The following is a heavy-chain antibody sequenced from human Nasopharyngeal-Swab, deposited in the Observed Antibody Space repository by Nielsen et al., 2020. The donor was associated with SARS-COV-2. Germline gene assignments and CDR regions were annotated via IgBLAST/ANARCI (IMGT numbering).Heavy chain of an antibody. J-gene: IGHJ6*02. D-gene: IGHD3-9*01. CDR3: ARDLADILTGFHWGQGMDV. CDR2: IWYDGSNK. V-gene: IGHV3-33*01. Sequence: WIRQPPGQGLEWVAVIWYDGSNKYYADSVKGRFTISRDNSKNTLYLQMNSLRAEDTAVYYCARDLADILTGFHWGQGMDVWGQGTTVIVSS.